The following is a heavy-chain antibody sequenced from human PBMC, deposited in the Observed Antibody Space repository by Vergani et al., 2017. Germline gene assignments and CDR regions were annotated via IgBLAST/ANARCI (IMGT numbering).Heavy chain of an antibody. D-gene: IGHD3-3*01. J-gene: IGHJ4*02. Sequence: QVQLQESGPGLVKPSETLSLTCTVSGGSVSSGSYYWSWIRQPAGKGLECIGYIYYSGSTNYNPSLKSRVTISVDTSKNQFSLKLSSVTAADTAVYYCAVGLGAFRSGYSIAGGFDYWGQGTLVTVSS. V-gene: IGHV4-61*10. CDR3: AVGLGAFRSGYSIAGGFDY. CDR1: GGSVSSGSYY. CDR2: IYYSGST.